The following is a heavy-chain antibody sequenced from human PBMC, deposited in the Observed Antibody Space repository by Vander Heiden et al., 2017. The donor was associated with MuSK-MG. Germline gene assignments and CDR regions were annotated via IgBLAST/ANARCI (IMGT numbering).Heavy chain of an antibody. Sequence: QVQLQQWGAGLLKPSETLSLTCAVYGGSFSGYYWSWIRQPPGKGLEWIGEINHRGSTNDNPSLKSRVTISGDTSKNQLSMKMSSVTAADTAVDDCASETVAGDYWGQGTMVTVYS. J-gene: IGHJ4*02. CDR1: GGSFSGYY. V-gene: IGHV4-34*01. D-gene: IGHD5-12*01. CDR2: INHRGST. CDR3: ASETVAGDY.